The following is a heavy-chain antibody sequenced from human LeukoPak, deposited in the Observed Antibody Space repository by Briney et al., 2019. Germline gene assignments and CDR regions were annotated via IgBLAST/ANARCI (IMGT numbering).Heavy chain of an antibody. CDR3: AKDNPVLDS. CDR1: GGSISSSGYY. CDR2: IYTSGST. J-gene: IGHJ4*02. V-gene: IGHV4-39*07. Sequence: SETLSLTCTVSGGSISSSGYYWGWIRQPPGKGLEWIGRIYTSGSTNYNPSLKSRVTMSVDTSKNQFSLKLSSVTAADTAVYYCAKDNPVLDSWGQGTLVTVSS.